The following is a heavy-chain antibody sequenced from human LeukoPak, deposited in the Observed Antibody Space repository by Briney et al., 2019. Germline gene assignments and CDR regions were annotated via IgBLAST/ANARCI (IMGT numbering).Heavy chain of an antibody. CDR2: IYYSGST. V-gene: IGHV4-59*01. Sequence: SETLSLTCTVSGGSISSYYWSWIRQPPGKGLEWIGYIYYSGSTNYNPSLKSRVTISVDTSKNQFSLKLSSVTAADTAVYYCASIPTYYDILTGYYKAHNWFDPWGQGTLVTVS. D-gene: IGHD3-9*01. J-gene: IGHJ5*02. CDR3: ASIPTYYDILTGYYKAHNWFDP. CDR1: GGSISSYY.